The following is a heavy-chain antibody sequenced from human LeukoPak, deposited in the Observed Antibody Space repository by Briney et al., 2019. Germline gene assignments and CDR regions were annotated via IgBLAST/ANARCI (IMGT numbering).Heavy chain of an antibody. J-gene: IGHJ4*02. CDR1: GYTLTELS. V-gene: IGHV1-24*01. D-gene: IGHD3-22*01. CDR2: FDREDGET. CDR3: ATESSGIEYY. Sequence: ASVKVCRKVSGYTLTELSMHWVGRAAGKGLEWMGGFDREDGETIYAQKFQGRITMTEDTSTDTAYMELSSLRSEDTALYYCATESSGIEYYWGQGTVVIVSS.